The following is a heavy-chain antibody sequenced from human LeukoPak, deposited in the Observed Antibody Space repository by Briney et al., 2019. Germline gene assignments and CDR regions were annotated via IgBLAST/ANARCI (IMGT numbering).Heavy chain of an antibody. CDR1: VYTFTGYY. CDR3: ARGWDHAFDI. J-gene: IGHJ3*02. D-gene: IGHD1-26*01. CDR2: INPNSGGT. V-gene: IGHV1-2*02. Sequence: ASVKVSCKASVYTFTGYYMHWVRQAPGQPLEWMGWINPNSGGTNYAQKFEGRATMTRDTSISTAYMELSRLRSDETGVYYCARGWDHAFDIWGQGTMVTVSS.